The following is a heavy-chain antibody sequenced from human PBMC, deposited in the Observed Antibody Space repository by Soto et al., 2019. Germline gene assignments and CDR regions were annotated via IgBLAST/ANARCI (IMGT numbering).Heavy chain of an antibody. J-gene: IGHJ6*02. CDR1: GFTVSSNY. Sequence: EVQLVESGGGLVQPGGSLRLSCAASGFTVSSNYMSWVRQAPGKGLEWVSVIYSGGSAYYADSVKGRFTISRDNSKNTLYLQMNSLRAEDTAVYYCAREGPAPYYYYGMDVWGQGSTVTVSS. CDR3: AREGPAPYYYYGMDV. V-gene: IGHV3-66*01. CDR2: IYSGGSA.